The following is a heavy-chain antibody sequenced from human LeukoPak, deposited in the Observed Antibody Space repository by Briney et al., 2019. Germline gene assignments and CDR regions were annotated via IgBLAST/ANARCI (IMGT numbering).Heavy chain of an antibody. D-gene: IGHD2-8*02. CDR2: INHSGGT. CDR3: ARSHRRYWSRFDY. V-gene: IGHV4-34*01. Sequence: MPSETLSLTCAVYGGSFSGYYWSWIRQPPGKGLEWIGEINHSGGTNYNPSLKSRVTISVDTSKNQFSLKLSSVTAADTAVYYCARSHRRYWSRFDYWGQGTLVTVSS. CDR1: GGSFSGYY. J-gene: IGHJ4*02.